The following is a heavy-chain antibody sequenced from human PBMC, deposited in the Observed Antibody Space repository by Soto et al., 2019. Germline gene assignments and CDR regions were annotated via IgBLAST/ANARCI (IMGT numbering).Heavy chain of an antibody. Sequence: QVLLVESGGGVVQPGRSLRISCAASGFTFSSFGMHWVRQAPGKGLEWVAGISDEGSSTHYADSLKGRFTISRDNSNNTLNLPLDSLGPKDTAVYYCAKDRWGDFGDWILPGYWGQGTLVTVSS. CDR1: GFTFSSFG. D-gene: IGHD4-17*01. V-gene: IGHV3-30*18. J-gene: IGHJ4*02. CDR2: ISDEGSST. CDR3: AKDRWGDFGDWILPGY.